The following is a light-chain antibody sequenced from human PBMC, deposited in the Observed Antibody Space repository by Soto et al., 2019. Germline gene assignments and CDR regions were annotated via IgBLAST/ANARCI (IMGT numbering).Light chain of an antibody. CDR2: DVN. Sequence: QSVLTQPASVSGSPGQSITISCTGTSSDVGGSNYFSWYQQHPGKAPKLMIYDVNNRPSGISNRFSGSKSGNTASLTISGLQAEDEADDYCSSYRSGSTLVFGGGTKLTVL. J-gene: IGLJ2*01. CDR1: SSDVGGSNY. V-gene: IGLV2-14*03. CDR3: SSYRSGSTLV.